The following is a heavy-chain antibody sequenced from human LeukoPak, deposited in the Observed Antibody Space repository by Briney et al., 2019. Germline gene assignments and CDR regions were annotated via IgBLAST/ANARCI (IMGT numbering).Heavy chain of an antibody. CDR3: ARTDYRA. V-gene: IGHV4-34*01. CDR1: GGSFSGYY. Sequence: SETLTLTCAVYGGSFSGYYWSWIRQPPGKGLEWIGEINHSGSTNYNPSLKSRVTISVDTSKNQFSLNLSSVTAADTAVYYCARTDYRAWGQGTLVTVSS. D-gene: IGHD4-11*01. CDR2: INHSGST. J-gene: IGHJ1*01.